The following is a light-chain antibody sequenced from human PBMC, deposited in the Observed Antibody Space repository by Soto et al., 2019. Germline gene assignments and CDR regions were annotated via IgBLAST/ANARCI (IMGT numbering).Light chain of an antibody. CDR3: SSYTTSNTWL. J-gene: IGLJ3*02. Sequence: QSVLTQPPSVSGAPGQRVTISCTGSSSNIGAGYDVHWYQLLPGTAPKLLIYANNNRPSGVSYRFSGSKSANTASLTISGLQADDEADYYCSSYTTSNTWLFGGGTKLTVL. V-gene: IGLV1-40*01. CDR2: ANN. CDR1: SSNIGAGYD.